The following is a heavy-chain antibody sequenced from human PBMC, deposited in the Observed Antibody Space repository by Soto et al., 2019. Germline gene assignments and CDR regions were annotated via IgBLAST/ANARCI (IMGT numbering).Heavy chain of an antibody. V-gene: IGHV3-11*06. D-gene: IGHD5-12*01. CDR2: ISSSSSYT. Sequence: VGSLRLSCAASGFTFSDYYMSWIRQAPGKGLEWVSYISSSSSYTNYADSVKGRFTISRDNAKNSLYLQMNSLRAEDTAVYYCARTYSGYDVVDYWGQGTLVTVSS. CDR1: GFTFSDYY. J-gene: IGHJ4*02. CDR3: ARTYSGYDVVDY.